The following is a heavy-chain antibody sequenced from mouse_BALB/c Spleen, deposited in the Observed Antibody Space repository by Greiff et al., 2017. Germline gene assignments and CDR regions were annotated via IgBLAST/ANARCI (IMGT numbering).Heavy chain of an antibody. CDR1: GFSLTSYG. CDR2: IWAGGST. Sequence: LQESGPGLVAPSQSLSITCTVSGFSLTSYGVHWVRQPPGKGLEWLGVIWAGGSTNYNSALMSRLSISKDNSKSQVFLKMNSLQTDDTAMYYCARENYRYDVGFAYWGQGTLVTVSA. CDR3: ARENYRYDVGFAY. V-gene: IGHV2-9*02. J-gene: IGHJ3*01. D-gene: IGHD2-14*01.